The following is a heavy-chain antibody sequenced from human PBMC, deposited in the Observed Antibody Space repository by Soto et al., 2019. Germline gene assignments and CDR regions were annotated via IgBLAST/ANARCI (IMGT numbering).Heavy chain of an antibody. J-gene: IGHJ4*02. CDR1: GGTLSSYA. D-gene: IGHD3-22*01. CDR3: AIEYYYDSSGYSDY. CDR2: IIPIFGTA. V-gene: IGHV1-69*06. Sequence: SVKVSCKASGGTLSSYAISWVRQAPGQGLEWMGGIIPIFGTANYAQKFQGRVTITADKSTGTAYMELSSLRSEDTAVYYCAIEYYYDSSGYSDYWGQGTLVTVSS.